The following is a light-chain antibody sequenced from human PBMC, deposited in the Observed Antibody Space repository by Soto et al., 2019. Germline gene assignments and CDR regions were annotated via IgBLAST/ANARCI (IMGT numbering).Light chain of an antibody. CDR3: QQYDSIPIT. Sequence: DIVMTQSPDSLAVSLGERATINCKSSQSVLYSSNNKNYLAWYQQKAGQPAKMLIYWASTRESGVPDRFSGSGSGTDFTLTNSSLQAEDVGVYYCQQYDSIPITYGQGTRLEIK. J-gene: IGKJ5*01. CDR1: QSVLYSSNNKNY. CDR2: WAS. V-gene: IGKV4-1*01.